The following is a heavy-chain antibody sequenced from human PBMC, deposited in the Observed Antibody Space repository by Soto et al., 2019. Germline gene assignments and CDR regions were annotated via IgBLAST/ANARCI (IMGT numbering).Heavy chain of an antibody. CDR2: IIPIFGTA. CDR1: GGTFSSYA. V-gene: IGHV1-69*06. CDR3: GGSKGLGALTTRPFAY. D-gene: IGHD1-1*01. Sequence: QVQLVQSGAEVKKPGSSVKVSCKASGGTFSSYAITWVRQAPGHGLEWMGGIIPIFGTANYAQKFQGRVTITADKSTRAAYIGLRSLRSEYKAVYYCGGSKGLGALTTRPFAYRGQGTLVSVSS. J-gene: IGHJ4*02.